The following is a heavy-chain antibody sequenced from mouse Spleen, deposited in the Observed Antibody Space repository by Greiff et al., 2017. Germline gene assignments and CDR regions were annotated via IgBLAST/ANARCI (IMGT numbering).Heavy chain of an antibody. Sequence: VQLQQSGPELVKPGASVRISCKASGYTFTSYYIHWVKQRPGQGLEWIGWIYPGNVNTKYNEKFKGKATLTADKSSSTAYMQLSSLTSEDSAVYFCAHRNYYAMDYWGQGTSVTVSS. CDR2: IYPGNVNT. D-gene: IGHD2-14*01. CDR3: AHRNYYAMDY. J-gene: IGHJ4*01. CDR1: GYTFTSYY. V-gene: IGHV1S56*01.